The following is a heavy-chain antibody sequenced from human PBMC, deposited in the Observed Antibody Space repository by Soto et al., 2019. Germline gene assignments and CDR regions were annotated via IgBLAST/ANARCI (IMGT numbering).Heavy chain of an antibody. J-gene: IGHJ5*02. D-gene: IGHD6-13*01. CDR1: GYTFTSYD. V-gene: IGHV1-8*01. CDR2: MNPNSGNT. CDR3: ARERSGAGTGWFDA. Sequence: QVPLVQSGAEVKKPGASVKVSCKASGYTFTSYDINWVRQATGQGLEWMGWMNPNSGNTGYAQKIKGRVTMNKNTAISTAYMELSRLRSEDTAVYYCARERSGAGTGWFDAWGQGTLVTVSS.